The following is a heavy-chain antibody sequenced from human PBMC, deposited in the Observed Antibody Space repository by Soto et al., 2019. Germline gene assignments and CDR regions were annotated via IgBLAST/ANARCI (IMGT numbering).Heavy chain of an antibody. V-gene: IGHV4-31*03. J-gene: IGHJ6*02. Sequence: QVQLQESGPGLVKPSQTLSLTCTVSGGSISSGGYYWSWIRQHPGKGLEWIGYIYYSGSTYYNPSLQGRVNISGDTSKNQFSLKLSSVTAGDTGVYFCGRGGRRSPGMDVWGQGTTVTVSS. CDR3: GRGGRRSPGMDV. CDR1: GGSISSGGYY. CDR2: IYYSGST.